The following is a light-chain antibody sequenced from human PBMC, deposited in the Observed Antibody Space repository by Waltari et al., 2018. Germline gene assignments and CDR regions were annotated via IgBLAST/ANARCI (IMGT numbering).Light chain of an antibody. CDR1: SSDVGGYNY. Sequence: QSALTQPPSASGSPGQSVTISCTGTSSDVGGYNYVSWYQHHPGKVPKLMIYEVSKRPSGVPDRSSGSKSGNTASLTVAGLQAEDEADYYCSSIGGSDNVVFGGGTKLTVL. V-gene: IGLV2-8*01. J-gene: IGLJ2*01. CDR3: SSIGGSDNVV. CDR2: EVS.